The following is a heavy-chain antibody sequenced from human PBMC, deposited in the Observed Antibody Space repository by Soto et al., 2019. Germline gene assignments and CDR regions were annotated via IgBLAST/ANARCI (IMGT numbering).Heavy chain of an antibody. V-gene: IGHV1-18*04. CDR3: ARVGNIPAHINHRNYYYYYGMDV. D-gene: IGHD6-13*01. J-gene: IGHJ6*02. CDR1: GYTFTSYG. CDR2: ISAYNGNT. Sequence: GASVKVSCKASGYTFTSYGISWVRQAPGQGLEWMGWISAYNGNTNYAQKLQGRVTMTTDTSTSTAYMELRSLRSDDTAVYYCARVGNIPAHINHRNYYYYYGMDVWGQGTTVTVSS.